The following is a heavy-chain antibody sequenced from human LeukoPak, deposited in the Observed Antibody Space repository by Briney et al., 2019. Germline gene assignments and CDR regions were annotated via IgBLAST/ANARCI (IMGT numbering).Heavy chain of an antibody. D-gene: IGHD5-18*01. J-gene: IGHJ4*02. CDR3: ASLRGYSYGSQLDY. CDR2: IYYSGST. Sequence: PSETLSLTCTVSGVSISSYYWSWIRQPPGKGLEWIGYIYYSGSTNYNPSLKSRVTISVDTSKNQFSLKLSSVTAADTAVYYCASLRGYSYGSQLDYWGQGTLVTVSS. CDR1: GVSISSYY. V-gene: IGHV4-59*01.